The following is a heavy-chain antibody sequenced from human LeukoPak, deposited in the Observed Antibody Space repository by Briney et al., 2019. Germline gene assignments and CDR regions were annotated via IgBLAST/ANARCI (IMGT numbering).Heavy chain of an antibody. D-gene: IGHD3-3*01. CDR3: ASKRGSGYFHYYFDY. V-gene: IGHV3-23*01. CDR1: GFTFSSYA. J-gene: IGHJ4*02. CDR2: ISGSGGST. Sequence: GSLRLSCAASGFTFSSYAMSWVRQAPGKGLEWVSAISGSGGSTYYADSVKGRFTISRDNSKNTLYLQMNSLRAEDTAVYYCASKRGSGYFHYYFDYWGQGTLVTVSS.